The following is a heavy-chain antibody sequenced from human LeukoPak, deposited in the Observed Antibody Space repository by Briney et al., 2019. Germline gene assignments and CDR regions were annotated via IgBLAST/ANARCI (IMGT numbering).Heavy chain of an antibody. V-gene: IGHV1-69*04. J-gene: IGHJ4*02. CDR1: GGTFSSYA. Sequence: GASVKVSCKASGGTFSSYAISWVRQAPGQELEWMGRIIPILGIANYAQKFQGRVTITADKSTSTAYMELSSLRSEDTAVYYCAREIGCGGDCYPDYWGQGTLVTVSS. CDR3: AREIGCGGDCYPDY. CDR2: IIPILGIA. D-gene: IGHD2-21*02.